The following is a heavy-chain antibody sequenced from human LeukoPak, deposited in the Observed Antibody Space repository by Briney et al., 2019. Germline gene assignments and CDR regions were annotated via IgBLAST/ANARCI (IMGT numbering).Heavy chain of an antibody. CDR1: GYTFTNYY. CDR3: ARDFSITMVRGVIITVFYFDY. J-gene: IGHJ4*02. D-gene: IGHD3-10*01. Sequence: ASVKVSCKASGYTFTNYYIHWVRQAPGQGLEWMGLINPRDGSTTYAQKFQGRVTMTRDTSTSTVYMELSSLRSEDTAVYYCARDFSITMVRGVIITVFYFDYWGQGTLVTVSS. V-gene: IGHV1-46*01. CDR2: INPRDGST.